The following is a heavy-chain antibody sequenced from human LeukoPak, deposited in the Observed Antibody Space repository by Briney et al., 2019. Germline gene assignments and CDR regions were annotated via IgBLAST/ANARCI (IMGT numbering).Heavy chain of an antibody. V-gene: IGHV3-23*01. D-gene: IGHD2-2*01. CDR2: ISGSGGST. CDR1: GFTFSSYA. J-gene: IGHJ4*02. Sequence: SGGSLRLSCAASGFTFSSYAMSWVRQAPGKRLERVSAISGSGGSTYYADSVKGRFTISRDNSKNTLYLQMNSLRAEDTAVYYCAKDIVVVPAAIDYWGQGTLVTVSS. CDR3: AKDIVVVPAAIDY.